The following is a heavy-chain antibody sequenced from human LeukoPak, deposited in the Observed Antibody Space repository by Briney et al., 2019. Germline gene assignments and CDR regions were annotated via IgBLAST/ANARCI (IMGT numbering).Heavy chain of an antibody. CDR1: GGTFSSYA. D-gene: IGHD5-24*01. V-gene: IGHV1-69*13. CDR3: AGPRGDGYNHYFDY. J-gene: IGHJ4*02. CDR2: IIPIFGTA. Sequence: ASVEVSCKASGGTFSSYAFSWVRQAPGQGLEWMGGIIPIFGTANYAQKFQGRVTITADESTSTAYMELSSLRSEDTAVYYCAGPRGDGYNHYFDYWGQGTLVTVSS.